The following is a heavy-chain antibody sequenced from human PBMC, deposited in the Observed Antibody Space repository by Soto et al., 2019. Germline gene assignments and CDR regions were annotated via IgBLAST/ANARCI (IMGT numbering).Heavy chain of an antibody. CDR3: AASCVGCGGFNYYGMDV. CDR1: GGSISSGGYY. J-gene: IGHJ6*02. V-gene: IGHV4-31*03. D-gene: IGHD2-21*01. CDR2: IYYSGST. Sequence: QVQLQESGPGLVKPSQTLSLTCTVSGGSISSGGYYWTWIRQHPGKGLEWIGYIYYSGSTCYNPSLKSRVTITVDTSKKQFSLKLSSVTAADTAVYYCAASCVGCGGFNYYGMDVWGQGTTVTVSS.